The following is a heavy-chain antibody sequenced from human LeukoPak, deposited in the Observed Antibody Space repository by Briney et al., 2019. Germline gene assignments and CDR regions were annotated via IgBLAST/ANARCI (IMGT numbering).Heavy chain of an antibody. D-gene: IGHD3-10*01. CDR2: INHSGST. J-gene: IGHJ5*02. CDR1: GGSFSGYY. CDR3: ARGQSLWFGELLKMNWFDP. Sequence: PSETLSLTCAVYGGSFSGYYWSWIRQPPGKGLEWIGEINHSGSTNYNPSLKSRVTISVDTSKNQFSLKLSSVTAADTAVYYCARGQSLWFGELLKMNWFDPWGQGTLVTVSS. V-gene: IGHV4-34*01.